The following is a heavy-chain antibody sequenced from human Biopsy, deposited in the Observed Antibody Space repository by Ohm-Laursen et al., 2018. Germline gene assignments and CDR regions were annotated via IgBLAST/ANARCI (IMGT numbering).Heavy chain of an antibody. CDR2: ISYTGST. CDR3: VRGVDYYDPYHYYALDV. Sequence: GTLSLTCTVSRDSISNYYWTWIRQSPGKGLEWIGYISYTGSTNYNPSVKSRVTISVDTSKNQFSLMVRSVTAADTAVYYCVRGVDYYDPYHYYALDVWGQGTTVTVSS. J-gene: IGHJ6*02. V-gene: IGHV4-59*12. CDR1: RDSISNYY. D-gene: IGHD3-22*01.